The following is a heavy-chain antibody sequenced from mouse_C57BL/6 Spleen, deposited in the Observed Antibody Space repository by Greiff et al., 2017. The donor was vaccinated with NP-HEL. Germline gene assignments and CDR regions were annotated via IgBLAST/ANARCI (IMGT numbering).Heavy chain of an antibody. J-gene: IGHJ1*03. CDR2: IYPRSGNT. CDR3: ARKRDSNYWYFDV. V-gene: IGHV1-81*01. D-gene: IGHD2-5*01. CDR1: GYTFTSYG. Sequence: QVQLQQSGAELARPGASVKLSCKASGYTFTSYGISWVKQRTGQGLEWIGEIYPRSGNTYYNEKFKGKATLTADKSSSTAYMELRSLTSEDSAVYFCARKRDSNYWYFDVWGTGTTVTVSS.